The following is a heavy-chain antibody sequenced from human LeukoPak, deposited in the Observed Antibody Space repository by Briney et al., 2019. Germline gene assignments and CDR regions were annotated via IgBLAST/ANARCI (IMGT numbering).Heavy chain of an antibody. D-gene: IGHD3-22*01. Sequence: GGSLRLSCAASGFTFSTCAMSWVRQAPGKGLECVSSISSSGAYIYYADSVKGRFTISRDNAKKSLYLQMNSLRAEDTAIYYCVGNYYDSSGLDYWGQGTLVTVSS. CDR3: VGNYYDSSGLDY. V-gene: IGHV3-21*01. CDR2: ISSSGAYI. J-gene: IGHJ4*02. CDR1: GFTFSTCA.